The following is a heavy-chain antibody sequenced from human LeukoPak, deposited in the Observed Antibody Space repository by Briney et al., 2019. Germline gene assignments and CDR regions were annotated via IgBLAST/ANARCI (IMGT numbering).Heavy chain of an antibody. CDR3: ARGGGYSYGYGMDV. D-gene: IGHD5-18*01. CDR2: MNPNSGNT. J-gene: IGHJ6*02. V-gene: IGHV1-8*01. CDR1: GYTFTSYD. Sequence: APVKVSCKASGYTFTSYDINWVRQATGQGLEWMGWMNPNSGNTGYAQKFQGRVTMTRNTSISTAYMELSSLRSEDTAVYYCARGGGYSYGYGMDVWGQGTTVTVSS.